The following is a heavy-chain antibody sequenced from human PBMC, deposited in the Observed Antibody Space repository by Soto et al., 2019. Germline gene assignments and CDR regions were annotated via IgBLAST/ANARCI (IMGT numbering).Heavy chain of an antibody. CDR2: ISYDGSNK. CDR1: GFTFSSYA. Sequence: PGGSLRLSCAASGFTFSSYAMHWVRQAPGKGLEWVAVISYDGSNKYYADSVKGRFTISRDNSKNTLYLQMNSLRAEDTAAYYCARANGYNFPGPDDYWAQGTLVTVSS. CDR3: ARANGYNFPGPDDY. D-gene: IGHD5-12*01. J-gene: IGHJ4*02. V-gene: IGHV3-30-3*01.